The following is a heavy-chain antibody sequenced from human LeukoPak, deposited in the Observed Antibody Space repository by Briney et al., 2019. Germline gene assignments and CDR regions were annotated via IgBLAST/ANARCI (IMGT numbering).Heavy chain of an antibody. CDR3: ARGPASRRDFWSGYLGDAFDI. CDR2: ISSSSSYI. Sequence: GGSLRLSCAASGFTFSSYNMNWVRQAPGKGLEWVASISSSSSYIYYADSVKGRFTISRDNAKNSLYLQMNSLRAEDTAVYYCARGPASRRDFWSGYLGDAFDIWGRGTMVTVSS. D-gene: IGHD3-3*01. V-gene: IGHV3-21*01. J-gene: IGHJ3*02. CDR1: GFTFSSYN.